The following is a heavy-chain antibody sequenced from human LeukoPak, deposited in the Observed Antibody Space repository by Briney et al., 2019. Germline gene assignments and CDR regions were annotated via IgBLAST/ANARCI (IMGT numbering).Heavy chain of an antibody. CDR1: GFTFSSYS. J-gene: IGHJ4*02. CDR2: IGSSSSYI. CDR3: AASTKHTAMVDY. D-gene: IGHD5-18*01. V-gene: IGHV3-21*01. Sequence: GGSLRLSCAASGFTFSSYSMNWVRQAPGKGLEWVSSIGSSSSYIYYADSVKGRFTISRDNAKDSLYLQMNSLRAEDTAVYYCAASTKHTAMVDYWGQGTLVTVSS.